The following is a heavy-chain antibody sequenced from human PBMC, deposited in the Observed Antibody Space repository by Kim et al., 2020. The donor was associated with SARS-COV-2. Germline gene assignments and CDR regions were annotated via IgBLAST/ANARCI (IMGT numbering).Heavy chain of an antibody. CDR3: AKGVLLWFGAFDY. V-gene: IGHV3-23*03. J-gene: IGHJ4*02. Sequence: YEDPVKGRFTNTRDNSKNTLYLQMNRLRAEATAVYYCAKGVLLWFGAFDYWGQGTLVTVSS. D-gene: IGHD3-10*01.